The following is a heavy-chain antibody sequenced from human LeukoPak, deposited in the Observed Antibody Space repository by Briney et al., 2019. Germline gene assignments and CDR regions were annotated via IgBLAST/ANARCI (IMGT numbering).Heavy chain of an antibody. V-gene: IGHV3-23*01. D-gene: IGHD6-19*01. Sequence: GGSLRLSCVVSGFTFSSSWMSWVRQAPGKGLEWVSAISGSGGSTYYADSVKGRFTISRDNSKNTLYLQMNSLRAEDTAVYYCAKEGYRAGFDYWGQGTLVTVSS. CDR1: GFTFSSSW. CDR2: ISGSGGST. CDR3: AKEGYRAGFDY. J-gene: IGHJ4*02.